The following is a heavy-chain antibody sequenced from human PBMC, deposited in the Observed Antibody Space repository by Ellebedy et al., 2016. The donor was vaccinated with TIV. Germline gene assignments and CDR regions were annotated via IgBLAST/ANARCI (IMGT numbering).Heavy chain of an antibody. J-gene: IGHJ6*02. Sequence: GESLKISXAASGFTFSSYWMHWVRQAPGKGLVWVSRINSDGSSTSYADSVKGRFTISRDNAKNTLYLQMNSLRAEDTAVYYCPRGGMDVWGQGTTVTVSS. V-gene: IGHV3-74*01. CDR3: PRGGMDV. CDR1: GFTFSSYW. CDR2: INSDGSST.